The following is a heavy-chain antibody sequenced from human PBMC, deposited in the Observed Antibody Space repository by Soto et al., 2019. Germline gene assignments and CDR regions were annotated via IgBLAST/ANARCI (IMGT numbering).Heavy chain of an antibody. CDR3: ARSDSSGPTYNWFDP. Sequence: QVQLVQSGAEVKKPGSSVKVSCKASGGTFSSYAISWVRQAPGQGLEWMGGIIPIFGTANYAQKFQGRVTITADESTSTAYRELSSLRSEDTAVYYCARSDSSGPTYNWFDPWGQGTLVTVSS. CDR2: IIPIFGTA. D-gene: IGHD6-19*01. J-gene: IGHJ5*02. V-gene: IGHV1-69*01. CDR1: GGTFSSYA.